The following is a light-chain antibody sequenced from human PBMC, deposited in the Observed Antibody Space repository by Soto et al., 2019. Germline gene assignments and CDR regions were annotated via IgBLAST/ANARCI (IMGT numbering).Light chain of an antibody. CDR3: QXXNXYSYT. Sequence: DIQMTQSPSTLSASVGDRVTITCRASQSISSWLAWYQQKPGKAPKLLIYKASSLESGVPSRFSGSGSGTEFTLTISXLXPDXXXTXXXQXXNXYSYTFGQGTKLEIK. V-gene: IGKV1-5*03. J-gene: IGKJ2*01. CDR1: QSISSW. CDR2: KAS.